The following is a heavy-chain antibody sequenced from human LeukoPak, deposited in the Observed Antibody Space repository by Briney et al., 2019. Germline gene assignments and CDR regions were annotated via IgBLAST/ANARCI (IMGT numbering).Heavy chain of an antibody. Sequence: GGSLRLSCAASGFTFSSYSMNWVRQAPGKGLEWVSHINIVNNAIYYSDSVKGRFTISRDNAKNSLYLHMNSLRAEDTALYYCAKDMRGGTGTSFDYWGQGTLVTVSS. CDR3: AKDMRGGTGTSFDY. CDR1: GFTFSSYS. CDR2: INIVNNAI. D-gene: IGHD1-1*01. V-gene: IGHV3-48*04. J-gene: IGHJ4*02.